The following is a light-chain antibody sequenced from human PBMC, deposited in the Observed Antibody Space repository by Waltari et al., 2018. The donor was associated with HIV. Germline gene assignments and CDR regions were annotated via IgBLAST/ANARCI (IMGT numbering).Light chain of an antibody. V-gene: IGLV1-51*01. CDR2: DND. CDR1: RSTLGNNY. Sequence: QSVLTQPPSVSAAPGQKVTISCPGHRSTLGNNYVSWYQQVPGTAPKLLIYDNDNRPSGIPDRFSASKSGTSATLGITGLQTGDEADYYCGTWDSSLSAGVFGGGTKLTVL. CDR3: GTWDSSLSAGV. J-gene: IGLJ2*01.